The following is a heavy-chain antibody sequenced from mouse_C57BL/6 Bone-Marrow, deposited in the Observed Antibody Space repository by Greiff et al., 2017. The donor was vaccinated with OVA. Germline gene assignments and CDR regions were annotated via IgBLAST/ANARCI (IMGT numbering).Heavy chain of an antibody. CDR1: GYTFTSYW. D-gene: IGHD1-1*01. CDR2: IYPGSGST. V-gene: IGHV1-55*01. J-gene: IGHJ2*01. Sequence: QVQLKQPGAELVKPGASVKMSCTASGYTFTSYWITWVKQRPGQGLEWIGDIYPGSGSTNYNEKFKSKATLTVDTSSSTAYMQLSSLTSEDSAVYYCARILLRYLDYWGQGTTLTVSS. CDR3: ARILLRYLDY.